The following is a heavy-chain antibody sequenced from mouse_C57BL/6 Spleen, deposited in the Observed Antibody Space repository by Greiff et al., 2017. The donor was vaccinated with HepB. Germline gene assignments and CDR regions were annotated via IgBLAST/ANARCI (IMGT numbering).Heavy chain of an antibody. CDR3: ARDPLYDFYYAMDY. D-gene: IGHD2-4*01. CDR2: ISDGGSYT. CDR1: GFTFSSYA. V-gene: IGHV5-4*01. J-gene: IGHJ4*01. Sequence: DVKLVESGGGLVKPGGSLKLSCAASGFTFSSYAMSWVRQTPEKRLEWVATISDGGSYTYYPDNVKGRFTISRDNAKNNLYLQMSHLKSEDTAMYYCARDPLYDFYYAMDYWGQGTSVTVSS.